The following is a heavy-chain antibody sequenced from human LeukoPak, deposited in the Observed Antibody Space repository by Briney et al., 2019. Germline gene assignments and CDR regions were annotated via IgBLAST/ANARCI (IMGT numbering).Heavy chain of an antibody. J-gene: IGHJ3*02. CDR2: ISAYNGNT. Sequence: ASVKVSCKASGYIFINYGISWVRQAPGQGLEWMGWISAYNGNTNYAQKLQGGVTMTTDTSTSTAYMELRSLRSDDTAVYYCARDGYCSSTSCYTVAFDIWGQGTMVTVSS. D-gene: IGHD2-2*02. V-gene: IGHV1-18*01. CDR3: ARDGYCSSTSCYTVAFDI. CDR1: GYIFINYG.